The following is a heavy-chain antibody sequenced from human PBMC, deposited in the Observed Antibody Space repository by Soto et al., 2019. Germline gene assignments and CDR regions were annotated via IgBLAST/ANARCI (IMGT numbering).Heavy chain of an antibody. CDR2: INHSGST. D-gene: IGHD5-18*01. CDR1: GGSFSGYY. CDR3: ARDYVDTDMVSLLNWFDP. Sequence: SETLSLTCAVYGGSFSGYYWSWIRQPPGKGLEWIGEINHSGSTNYNPSLKSRVTISVDTSKNQFSLKLSSVTAADTAVYYCARDYVDTDMVSLLNWFDPWGQGTLVTVSS. V-gene: IGHV4-34*01. J-gene: IGHJ5*02.